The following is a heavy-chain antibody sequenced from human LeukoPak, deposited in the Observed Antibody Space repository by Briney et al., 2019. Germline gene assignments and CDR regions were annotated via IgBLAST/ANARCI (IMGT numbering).Heavy chain of an antibody. CDR2: ISSSSSTI. Sequence: GGSLRLSCAASGFTFSSYSMNWVRQAPGKGLEWVSYISSSSSTIYYADSVKGRFTISRDNAKNTLYLQMNSLRAEDTAVYYCARDGQDIVVVVAATPCGWFDPWGQGTLVTVSS. J-gene: IGHJ5*02. V-gene: IGHV3-48*04. CDR3: ARDGQDIVVVVAATPCGWFDP. D-gene: IGHD2-15*01. CDR1: GFTFSSYS.